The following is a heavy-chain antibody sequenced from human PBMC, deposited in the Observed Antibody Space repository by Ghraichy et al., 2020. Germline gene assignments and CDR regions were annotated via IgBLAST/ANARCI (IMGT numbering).Heavy chain of an antibody. Sequence: GESLNISCAASGFTFSDYYMSWIRQAPGKGLEWVSYISSSSSYTNYADSVKGRFTISRDNAKNSLYLQMNSLRAEDTAVYYCARARDAAMASFDYWGQGTLVTVSS. D-gene: IGHD5-18*01. J-gene: IGHJ4*02. CDR2: ISSSSSYT. V-gene: IGHV3-11*06. CDR3: ARARDAAMASFDY. CDR1: GFTFSDYY.